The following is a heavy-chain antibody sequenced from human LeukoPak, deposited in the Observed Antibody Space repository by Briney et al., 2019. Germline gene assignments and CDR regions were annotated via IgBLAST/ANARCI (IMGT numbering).Heavy chain of an antibody. CDR3: VKDLRAASAGWDLRGLDC. D-gene: IGHD2-15*01. V-gene: IGHV3-64D*06. J-gene: IGHJ4*02. CDR1: GFTFSSYA. CDR2: ISGSGGTT. Sequence: GGSLRLSCSASGFTFSSYAMHWVRQAPGKGLEYVSAISGSGGTTYYADSVKGRFTISRDNSKDTLFLQMSSLRGEDTAVYYCVKDLRAASAGWDLRGLDCWGQGTLVTVSS.